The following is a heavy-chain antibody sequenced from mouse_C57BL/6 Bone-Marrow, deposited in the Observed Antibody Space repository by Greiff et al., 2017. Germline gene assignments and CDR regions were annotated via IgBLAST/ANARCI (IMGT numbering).Heavy chain of an antibody. J-gene: IGHJ2*01. CDR3: TATTVVERGD. CDR1: GFNIKDDY. CDR2: IDPENGDT. V-gene: IGHV14-4*01. D-gene: IGHD1-1*01. Sequence: EVQLQQSGAELVRPGASVKLSCTASGFNIKDDYMPWVKQRPEQGLEWIGWIDPENGDTEYASKFQGKATITADTSSTTAYLQLSSLTSEDTAVYYCTATTVVERGDWGQGTTLTVSS.